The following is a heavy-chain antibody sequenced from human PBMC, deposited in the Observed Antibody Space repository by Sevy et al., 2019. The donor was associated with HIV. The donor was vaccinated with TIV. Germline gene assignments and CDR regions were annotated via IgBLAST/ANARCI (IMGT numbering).Heavy chain of an antibody. CDR3: ARDRITIFGGPGDFQH. CDR2: ISAYNGNT. D-gene: IGHD3-3*01. V-gene: IGHV1-18*01. Sequence: ASVKVSCKASGYTFTSYGISWVRQAPGHGLEWMGWISAYNGNTNYAPKFQGRVSMTTDTSTSTAYMDLRSLRSDDTAVYYCARDRITIFGGPGDFQHWGQGTLVTVSS. J-gene: IGHJ1*01. CDR1: GYTFTSYG.